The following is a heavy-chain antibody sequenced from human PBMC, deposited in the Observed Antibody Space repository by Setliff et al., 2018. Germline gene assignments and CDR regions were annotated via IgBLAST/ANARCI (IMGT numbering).Heavy chain of an antibody. CDR3: AREAPRQGDYYMDV. Sequence: GGSLRLSCAASGFTFSSYAMSWVRQAPGKGLEWVSAISGSGGRTYYADSVKGRFTISRDNSKNTLYLQMNSLRAKDTAVYYCAREAPRQGDYYMDVWGKGTTVTVSS. V-gene: IGHV3-23*01. CDR1: GFTFSSYA. J-gene: IGHJ6*03. CDR2: ISGSGGRT.